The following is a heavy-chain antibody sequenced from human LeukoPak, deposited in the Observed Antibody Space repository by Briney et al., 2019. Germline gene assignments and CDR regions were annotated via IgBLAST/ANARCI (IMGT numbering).Heavy chain of an antibody. V-gene: IGHV1-24*01. J-gene: IGHJ5*02. CDR1: GYTFTGYY. Sequence: GASVKVSCKASGYTFTGYYMHWVRQAPGKGLEWMGGFDPEDGETIYAQKFQGRVTMTEDTSTDTAYMELSSLRSEDTAVYYCATGYNWNYGFDPWGQGTLVTVSS. CDR2: FDPEDGET. CDR3: ATGYNWNYGFDP. D-gene: IGHD1-7*01.